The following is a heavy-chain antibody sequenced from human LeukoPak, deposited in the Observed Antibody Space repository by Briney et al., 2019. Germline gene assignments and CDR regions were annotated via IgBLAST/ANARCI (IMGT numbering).Heavy chain of an antibody. CDR1: GFTFSSYV. Sequence: GGSLRLSCAASGFTFSSYVMSWVRQAPGEGLEWVSVITSSAGTTHYADSVKGRFTISRDNAKNSLYLQMSSLRAEDTAVYYCARDGSSGWYMGSWFDPWGQGTLVTVFS. D-gene: IGHD6-19*01. CDR3: ARDGSSGWYMGSWFDP. CDR2: ITSSAGTT. V-gene: IGHV3-23*01. J-gene: IGHJ5*02.